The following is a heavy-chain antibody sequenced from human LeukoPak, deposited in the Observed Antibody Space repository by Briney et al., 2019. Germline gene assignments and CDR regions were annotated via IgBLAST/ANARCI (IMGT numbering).Heavy chain of an antibody. CDR1: GFTFCGYG. CDR3: ARGHDGYYYYYMDV. Sequence: GGALRLSCAPSGFTFCGYGMHWVRPAPAKGVGGVAFIGFDGINKYYADSVEGRFTISRDNSKNTLYLQMNSLRAEDTAVYYCARGHDGYYYYYMDVWGKGTTVTVSS. CDR2: IGFDGINK. J-gene: IGHJ6*03. V-gene: IGHV3-30*02. D-gene: IGHD1-1*01.